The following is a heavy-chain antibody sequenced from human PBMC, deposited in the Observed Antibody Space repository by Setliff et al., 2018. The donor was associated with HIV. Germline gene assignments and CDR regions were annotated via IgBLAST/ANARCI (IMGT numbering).Heavy chain of an antibody. CDR2: ISSSGSTI. CDR3: ASTGLLLPRFGASYYYYGMDV. J-gene: IGHJ6*02. CDR1: TFSSYE. Sequence: TFSSYEMNWVRQAPGKGLEWVSYISSSGSTIYYADSVKGRFTISRDNAKNSLYLQMNSLRAEDTAVYFCASTGLLLPRFGASYYYYGMDVWGQGTTVTVSS. D-gene: IGHD3-10*01. V-gene: IGHV3-48*03.